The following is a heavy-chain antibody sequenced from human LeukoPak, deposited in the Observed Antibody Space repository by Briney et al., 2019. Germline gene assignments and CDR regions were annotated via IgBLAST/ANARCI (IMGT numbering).Heavy chain of an antibody. J-gene: IGHJ4*02. CDR1: GYTLTELS. D-gene: IGHD3-22*01. CDR3: ATGSKGSYYYDSSTYDY. V-gene: IGHV1-24*01. CDR2: FDPEDGET. Sequence: GASVKVSCKVSGYTLTELSMHWVRQAPGKGLEWMGGFDPEDGETIYAQKFQGRVTMTEDTSTDTACMELSSLRSEDTAVYYCATGSKGSYYYDSSTYDYWGQGTLVTVSS.